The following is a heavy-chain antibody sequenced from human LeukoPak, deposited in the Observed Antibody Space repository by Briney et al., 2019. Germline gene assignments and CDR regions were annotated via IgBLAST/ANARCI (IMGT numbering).Heavy chain of an antibody. CDR2: ISSSSSYI. J-gene: IGHJ3*02. CDR1: GFTFSSYS. D-gene: IGHD6-13*01. V-gene: IGHV3-21*01. CDR3: ARSRQQLGNDAFDI. Sequence: GGSLRLSCAASGFTFSSYSMNWVRQAPGKGLEWVSSISSSSSYIYYADSVKGRFTISRDNAKNSLYLQMNSLRAEDTAVYYCARSRQQLGNDAFDIWGQGTMVTVSS.